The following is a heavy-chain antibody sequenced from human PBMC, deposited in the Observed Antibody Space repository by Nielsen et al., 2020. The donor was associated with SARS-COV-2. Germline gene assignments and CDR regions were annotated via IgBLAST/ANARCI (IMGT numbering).Heavy chain of an antibody. CDR3: ARDSELDVDTALVTEYYYYYMDV. CDR2: IIPIFGTA. J-gene: IGHJ6*03. CDR1: GGTFSSYA. Sequence: SVKVSCKASGGTFSSYAISWVRQAPGQGLEWMGGIIPIFGTANYAQKFQDRVTITADESTSTAYMELSSLRSEDTAVYYCARDSELDVDTALVTEYYYYYMDVWGKGTTVTVSS. D-gene: IGHD5-18*01. V-gene: IGHV1-69*13.